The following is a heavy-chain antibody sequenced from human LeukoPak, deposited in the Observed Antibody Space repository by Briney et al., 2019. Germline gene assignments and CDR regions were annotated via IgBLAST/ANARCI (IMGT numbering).Heavy chain of an antibody. V-gene: IGHV3-48*04. J-gene: IGHJ6*04. CDR2: ISSSGSTI. CDR1: GFTFSSYS. D-gene: IGHD3-10*02. Sequence: LTGGSLRLSCAASGFTFSSYSMNWVRQAPGKGLEWVSSISSSGSTIYYADSVKGRFTISRDNAKNSLYLQMNSLRAEDTAVYYCAELGITMIGGVWGKGTTVTISS. CDR3: AELGITMIGGV.